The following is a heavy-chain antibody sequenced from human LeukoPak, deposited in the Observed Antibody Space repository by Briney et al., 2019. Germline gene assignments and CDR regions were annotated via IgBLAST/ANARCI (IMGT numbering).Heavy chain of an antibody. CDR2: IYYTGST. Sequence: SETLSLTCTVSGDSISSYYWTWIRQPPGKGLEWIGYIYYTGSTNYNPSLKSRVTISVDTSKNQFSLNLSSVTAADTAVYYCARHFPYSPPGNWGQGTLVTVFS. V-gene: IGHV4-59*08. CDR1: GDSISSYY. D-gene: IGHD6-13*01. CDR3: ARHFPYSPPGN. J-gene: IGHJ4*02.